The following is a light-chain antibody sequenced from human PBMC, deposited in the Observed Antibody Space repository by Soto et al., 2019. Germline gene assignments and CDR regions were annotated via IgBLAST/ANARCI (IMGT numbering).Light chain of an antibody. CDR3: QQRTNWPPT. V-gene: IGKV3-11*01. CDR2: SAS. CDR1: QSVRND. J-gene: IGKJ4*01. Sequence: EIVLTQSPAPLSLSPGERATLSCRASQSVRNDLVWYHQKPGQAPRVLIYSASNRATGIPARFSGSGSGTDFTLTISSLEPEDFAVYYCQQRTNWPPTFGGGTKVEMK.